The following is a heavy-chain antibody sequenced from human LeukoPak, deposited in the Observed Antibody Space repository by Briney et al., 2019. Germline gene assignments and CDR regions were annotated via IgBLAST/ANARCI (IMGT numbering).Heavy chain of an antibody. J-gene: IGHJ4*02. CDR1: GFTFSDYY. CDR2: ITSSSS. V-gene: IGHV3-11*06. D-gene: IGHD6-13*01. Sequence: GSLRLSCAASGFTFSDYYMSWIRQAPGKGLEWVSYITSSSSYYADSVKGRFTISRDNAKNSLYLQMNSLRAEDTAVYYCAKSRGYSSSWYGVDYWGQGTLVTVSS. CDR3: AKSRGYSSSWYGVDY.